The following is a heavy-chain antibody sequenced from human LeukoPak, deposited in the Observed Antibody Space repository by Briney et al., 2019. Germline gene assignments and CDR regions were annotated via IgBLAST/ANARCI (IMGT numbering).Heavy chain of an antibody. CDR1: GGSISSGSYY. CDR2: ISYSGST. J-gene: IGHJ6*03. Sequence: SETLSLTCTVSGGSISSGSYYWNWIRQPPGKGLEWIGSISYSGSTNYNPSLESRVTISVDTSKNQISLKLSSVTAADTAIYYCARAPERWYSYGSYTYHYMDVWGRGTTVTVSS. D-gene: IGHD3-10*01. CDR3: ARAPERWYSYGSYTYHYMDV. V-gene: IGHV4-61*01.